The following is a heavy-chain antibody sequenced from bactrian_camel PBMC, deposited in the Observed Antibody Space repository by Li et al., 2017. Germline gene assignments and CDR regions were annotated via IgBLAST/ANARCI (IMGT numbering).Heavy chain of an antibody. Sequence: HVQLVESGGASVQAGGSLRLSCVASARSINAYSMGWFRQAPGKEREGVAAIYLGGTIPYYSDSVKGRFTISQNSAENTVILETDNLVPEDAAMYVCAADSAGLPTMVRGGAWAILDFRSRGQGTQVTVS. CDR1: ARSINAYS. CDR2: IYLGGTIP. J-gene: IGHJ4*01. D-gene: IGHD3*01. V-gene: IGHV3-3*01.